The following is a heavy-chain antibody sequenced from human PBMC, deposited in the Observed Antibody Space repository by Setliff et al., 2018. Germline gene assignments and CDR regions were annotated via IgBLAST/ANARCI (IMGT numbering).Heavy chain of an antibody. CDR1: GFTFSSYE. CDR2: ISSSGSTI. Sequence: PGGSLRFSCAASGFTFSSYEMNWVRQAPGKGLEWVSYISSSGSTIYYADSVKGRFTISRDNAKNSLYLQMNSLRAEDTAVYYCARAGWGVPGDFWSGSRDPYGMDVWGQGTTVTVSS. V-gene: IGHV3-48*03. J-gene: IGHJ6*02. D-gene: IGHD3-3*01. CDR3: ARAGWGVPGDFWSGSRDPYGMDV.